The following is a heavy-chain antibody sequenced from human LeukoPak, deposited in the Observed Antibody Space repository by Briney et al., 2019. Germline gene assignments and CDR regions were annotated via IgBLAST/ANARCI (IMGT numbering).Heavy chain of an antibody. D-gene: IGHD1-26*01. CDR3: ARDRALEGAMDY. CDR1: GYTFTSYY. V-gene: IGHV1-46*01. CDR2: INPSGGST. Sequence: ASVTVSCKASGYTFTSYYMHWVRQAPGQGLEWMGIINPSGGSTSYAQKFQGRVTMTRDMSTSTVYMELSSLRSEDTAVYYCARDRALEGAMDYWGQGTLVTVSS. J-gene: IGHJ4*02.